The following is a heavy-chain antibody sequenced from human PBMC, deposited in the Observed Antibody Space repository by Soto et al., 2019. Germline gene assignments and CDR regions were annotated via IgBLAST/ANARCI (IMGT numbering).Heavy chain of an antibody. V-gene: IGHV1-18*01. CDR2: ISAYNGNT. CDR1: GYTFTSYG. J-gene: IGHJ6*02. CDR3: ARDFEESGRYVLMVNSYYYYYGMDV. Sequence: GASVKVSCKASGYTFTSYGISWVRQAPGQGLEWMGWISAYNGNTNYAQKLQGRVTMTTDTSTSTAYMELRSLRSDDTAVYYCARDFEESGRYVLMVNSYYYYYGMDVWGQGTTVTVSS. D-gene: IGHD2-8*01.